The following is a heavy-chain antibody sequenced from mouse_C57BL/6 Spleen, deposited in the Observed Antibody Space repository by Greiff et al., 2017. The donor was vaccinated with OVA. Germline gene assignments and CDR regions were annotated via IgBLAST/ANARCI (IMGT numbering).Heavy chain of an antibody. CDR3: GRYGNYPDY. J-gene: IGHJ2*01. CDR2: IRLKSDNYAT. D-gene: IGHD2-1*01. V-gene: IGHV6-3*01. Sequence: EVQGVESGGGLVQPGGSMKLSCVASGFTFSNYWMNWVRQSPEKGLEWVAQIRLKSDNYATHYAESVKGRFTISRDDSKSSVYLQMNNLRAEDTGIYYCGRYGNYPDYWGQGTTLTVSS. CDR1: GFTFSNYW.